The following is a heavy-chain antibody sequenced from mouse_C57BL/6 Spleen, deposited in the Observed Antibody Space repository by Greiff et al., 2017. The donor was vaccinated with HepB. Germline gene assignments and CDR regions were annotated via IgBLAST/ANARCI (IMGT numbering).Heavy chain of an antibody. CDR1: GYTFTDYY. J-gene: IGHJ2*01. Sequence: VQLQQSGAELVRPGASVKLSCKASGYTFTDYYINWVKQRPGQGLEWIARIYPGSGNTYYNEKFKGKATLTAEKSSSTAYMQLSSLTSEDSAVYFCAREAYYDYFDYWGQGTTLTVSS. CDR3: AREAYYDYFDY. CDR2: IYPGSGNT. D-gene: IGHD2-4*01. V-gene: IGHV1-76*01.